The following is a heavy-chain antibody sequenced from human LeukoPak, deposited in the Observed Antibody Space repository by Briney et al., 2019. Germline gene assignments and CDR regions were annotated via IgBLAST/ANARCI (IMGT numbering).Heavy chain of an antibody. V-gene: IGHV3-23*01. CDR1: GFTFSRYG. CDR3: AKVAWHFASY. J-gene: IGHJ4*02. CDR2: ITGSGSTT. Sequence: PGGSLRLSCAASGFTFSRYGMSWVRQAPGKGLEWVSSITGSGSTTYYADSVKGRFTISRDNSKNTLYLQMNSLRAEDTAVYYCAKVAWHFASYWGQGTLVTVSS. D-gene: IGHD3-3*02.